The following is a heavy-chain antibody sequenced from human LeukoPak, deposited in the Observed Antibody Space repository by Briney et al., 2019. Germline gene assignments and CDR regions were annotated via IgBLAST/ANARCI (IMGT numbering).Heavy chain of an antibody. Sequence: PGSSLTLSCAASGFTFSSYGMHWVRQAPGMGLEWVAIIWYDGNNKYYADSVTGRFTISRDNSKNTMYLQMNSLRVEDTAVYYCARDLSGSAIDYWGQGTLVTVSS. D-gene: IGHD1-26*01. V-gene: IGHV3-33*01. CDR1: GFTFSSYG. CDR3: ARDLSGSAIDY. J-gene: IGHJ4*02. CDR2: IWYDGNNK.